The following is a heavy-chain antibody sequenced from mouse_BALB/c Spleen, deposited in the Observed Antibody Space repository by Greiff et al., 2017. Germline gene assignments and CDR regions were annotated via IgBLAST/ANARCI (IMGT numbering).Heavy chain of an antibody. CDR1: GYTFTSYW. J-gene: IGHJ2*01. V-gene: IGHV1-7*01. Sequence: QVQLKESGAELAKPGASVKMSCKASGYTFTSYWMHWVKQRPGQGLEWIGYINPSTGYTEYNQKFKDKATLTADKSSSTAYMQLSSLTSEDSAVYYCARLSSGYYWGQGTTLTVSS. CDR3: ARLSSGYY. D-gene: IGHD3-1*01. CDR2: INPSTGYT.